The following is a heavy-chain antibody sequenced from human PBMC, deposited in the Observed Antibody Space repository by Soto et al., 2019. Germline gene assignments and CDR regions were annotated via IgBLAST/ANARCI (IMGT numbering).Heavy chain of an antibody. V-gene: IGHV1-69*13. D-gene: IGHD5-18*01. Sequence: GASVKVSCKASGGTFSSYAISWVRQAPGQGLEWMGGVIPIFGTANYAQKFQGRVTITADESTSTAYMELSSLRSEDTAVYYCAREGYTAMAGSGMDVWGQGTTVTVSS. CDR3: AREGYTAMAGSGMDV. J-gene: IGHJ6*02. CDR1: GGTFSSYA. CDR2: VIPIFGTA.